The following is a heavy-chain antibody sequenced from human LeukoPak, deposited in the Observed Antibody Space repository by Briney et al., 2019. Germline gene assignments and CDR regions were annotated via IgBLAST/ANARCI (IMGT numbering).Heavy chain of an antibody. Sequence: GGSLRLSCAASGFTFSSYHMNWVRQAPGKGLEWVSYISSSGSPIHYADSVKGRFTISRDNSKNTLYLQMNSLSRDDTAVYYCVGVGGYDSSGFLDYWGQGTLVTVSS. CDR2: ISSSGSPI. V-gene: IGHV3-48*01. CDR1: GFTFSSYH. D-gene: IGHD3-22*01. CDR3: VGVGGYDSSGFLDY. J-gene: IGHJ4*02.